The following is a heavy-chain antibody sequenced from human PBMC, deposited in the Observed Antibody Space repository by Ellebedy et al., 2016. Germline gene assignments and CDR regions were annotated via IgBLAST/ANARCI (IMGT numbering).Heavy chain of an antibody. CDR3: MRHSGMVRGFFFDY. CDR2: VYYSGST. D-gene: IGHD3-10*01. V-gene: IGHV4-39*01. J-gene: IGHJ4*02. Sequence: SETLSLTCTVSGGSISSSGHYWGWIRQPPGTGLEWIGSVYYSGSTYYNPSLKSRVSIFVDSSRNQFSLKRTSVTAADTAVYYGMRHSGMVRGFFFDYWGQGSLVTVTS. CDR1: GGSISSSGHY.